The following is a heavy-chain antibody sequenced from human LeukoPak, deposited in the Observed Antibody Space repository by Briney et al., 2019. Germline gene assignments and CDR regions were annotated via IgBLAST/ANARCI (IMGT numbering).Heavy chain of an antibody. CDR2: IYYSGST. V-gene: IGHV4-59*08. D-gene: IGHD3-22*01. Sequence: SETLSLTCTVSGGSISSYYWSWIRQHPGKGLEWIGYIYYSGSTNYNPSLKSRVTISVDTSKNQFSLKLSSVTAADTAVYYCARLKYYYDSSGYYPLFDYWGQGTLVTVSS. CDR3: ARLKYYYDSSGYYPLFDY. CDR1: GGSISSYY. J-gene: IGHJ4*02.